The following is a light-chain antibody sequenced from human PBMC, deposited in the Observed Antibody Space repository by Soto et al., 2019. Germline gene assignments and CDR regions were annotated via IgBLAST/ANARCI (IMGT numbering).Light chain of an antibody. J-gene: IGLJ2*01. Sequence: QSALTQPASVSGSPGQSITISCTGTSSDVGGYKYVSWYQQHPDKAPKLIIFEVSNRPSGISSRFSGSKSGNTASLTISGLQAEDEADYYCATWDDSFNVVFGGGTKLTVL. CDR3: ATWDDSFNVV. CDR2: EVS. V-gene: IGLV2-14*01. CDR1: SSDVGGYKY.